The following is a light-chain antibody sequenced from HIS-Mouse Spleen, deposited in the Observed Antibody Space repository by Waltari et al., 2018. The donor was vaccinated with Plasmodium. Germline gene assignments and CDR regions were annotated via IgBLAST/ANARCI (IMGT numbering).Light chain of an antibody. CDR1: SSDVGGYNL. CDR3: CSYAGSSTLV. J-gene: IGLJ2*01. CDR2: EGS. Sequence: QSALTQPASVSGSPGPSITLSCTGTSSDVGGYNLVSWYQQHPGKAPKLMIYEGSKRPSGVSNRFSGSKSGNTASLTISGLQAEDEADYYCCSYAGSSTLVFGGGTKLTVL. V-gene: IGLV2-23*01.